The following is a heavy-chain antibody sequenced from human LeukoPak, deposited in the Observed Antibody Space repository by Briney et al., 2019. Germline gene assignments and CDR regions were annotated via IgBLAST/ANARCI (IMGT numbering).Heavy chain of an antibody. Sequence: PGGFLRLSCAASGFTFSSYAMSWVRQAPGKGLEWVSAISGSGGSTSYADSVKGRFTISRDNSKNTLYLQMNSLRAEDTAIYYCAKDSNRWGSGSYYPFDYWGQGTLVTVSS. V-gene: IGHV3-23*01. CDR2: ISGSGGST. J-gene: IGHJ4*02. CDR1: GFTFSSYA. CDR3: AKDSNRWGSGSYYPFDY. D-gene: IGHD3-10*01.